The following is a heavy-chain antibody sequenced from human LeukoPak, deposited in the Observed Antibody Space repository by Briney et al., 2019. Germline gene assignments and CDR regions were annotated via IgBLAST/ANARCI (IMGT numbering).Heavy chain of an antibody. D-gene: IGHD4-17*01. J-gene: IGHJ4*02. V-gene: IGHV4-59*01. CDR1: GGSISGYY. CDR2: IYYSGST. Sequence: SETLSLTCTVSGGSISGYYWSWIRQPPGTGREWIGYIYYSGSTNYNPSLKSRVTISVDTSKNQFSLKLSSVTAADTAVYYCASRGRDYGDSFDYWGQGTLVTVSS. CDR3: ASRGRDYGDSFDY.